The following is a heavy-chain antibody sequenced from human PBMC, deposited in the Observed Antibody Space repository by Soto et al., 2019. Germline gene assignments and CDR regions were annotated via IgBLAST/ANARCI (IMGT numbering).Heavy chain of an antibody. D-gene: IGHD1-26*01. CDR2: ISAYNGNT. CDR1: GYTFTSYG. J-gene: IGHJ4*02. Sequence: QVQLVQSGAEVKKPGASVKVSCKASGYTFTSYGISWVRQAPGQGLEWMGWISAYNGNTNYAQKLQGRVTMTTDTSTSTAYTELRSLRSDDTAVYYCARVADGSYYVGHFDYWGQGTLVTVSS. CDR3: ARVADGSYYVGHFDY. V-gene: IGHV1-18*01.